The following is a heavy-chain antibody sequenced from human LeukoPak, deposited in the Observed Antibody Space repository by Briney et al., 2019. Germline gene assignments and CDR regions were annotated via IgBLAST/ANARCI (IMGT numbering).Heavy chain of an antibody. D-gene: IGHD6-19*01. CDR2: ISAYNGNT. J-gene: IGHJ4*02. V-gene: IGHV1-18*01. Sequence: GASVQVSCKASGYTFTSYGILGVRQAPGRELAWMGWISAYNGNTNYAPKLQGRVTIATDTYTSTAYMELRSLRSDDTVVYYCARDLSGWNPFDYWGQGTLVTVSS. CDR1: GYTFTSYG. CDR3: ARDLSGWNPFDY.